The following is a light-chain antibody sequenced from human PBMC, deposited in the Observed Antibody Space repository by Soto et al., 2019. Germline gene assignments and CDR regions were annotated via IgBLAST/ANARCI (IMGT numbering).Light chain of an antibody. Sequence: QSALTQPASVSGSPRQSITISCTGTSSDVGNYNLVSWFQQHPGKAPKLMIYEVTKRPSGVSNRFSGSKSGNTASLTISGLLPEDEADYYCCSYAGSSTWVFGGGAKLTVL. J-gene: IGLJ3*02. CDR3: CSYAGSSTWV. CDR2: EVT. V-gene: IGLV2-23*02. CDR1: SSDVGNYNL.